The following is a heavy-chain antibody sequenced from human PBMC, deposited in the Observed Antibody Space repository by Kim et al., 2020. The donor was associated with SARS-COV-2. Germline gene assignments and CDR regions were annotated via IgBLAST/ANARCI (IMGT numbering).Heavy chain of an antibody. CDR3: AKRGTGSTRNPKQD. V-gene: IGHV3-23*01. Sequence: GGSLRLSCAVSGFTLSSCAMSWVRQAPGKGLEWVSAINSGGVTYYADSVKGRSTISRDISKNTLYLQLNSLRADDTALYYCAKRGTGSTRNPKQDWGQGT. D-gene: IGHD1-26*01. CDR2: INSGGVT. J-gene: IGHJ4*02. CDR1: GFTLSSCA.